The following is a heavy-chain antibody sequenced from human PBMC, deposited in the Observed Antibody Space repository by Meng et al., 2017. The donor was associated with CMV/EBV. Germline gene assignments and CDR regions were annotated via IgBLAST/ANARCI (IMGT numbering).Heavy chain of an antibody. CDR1: GGSFSGYY. V-gene: IGHV4-34*01. D-gene: IGHD3-10*02. J-gene: IGHJ5*02. CDR3: ARGITTLGWFDP. Sequence: SQTLSLTCAVYGGSFSGYYWSWLRQPPGKGLEWIGEINHSGSTNYNPSLKSRVTISVDTSKNQFSLKLSSVTAADTAVYYWARGITTLGWFDPWGQGTLVTVSS. CDR2: INHSGST.